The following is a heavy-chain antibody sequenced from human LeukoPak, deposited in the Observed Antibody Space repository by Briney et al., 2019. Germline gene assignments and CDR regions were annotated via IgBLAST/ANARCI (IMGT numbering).Heavy chain of an antibody. V-gene: IGHV1-69*13. CDR1: GGTFSSYA. J-gene: IGHJ4*02. CDR2: IIPIFGTA. CDR3: ATKENWYPHRLYYFDY. D-gene: IGHD6-13*01. Sequence: ASVTVSCKASGGTFSSYAISWVRQAPGQGLEWMGGIIPIFGTANYAQKFQGRVTITADESTSTAYMELSSLRSEDTAVYYCATKENWYPHRLYYFDYWGQGTLVTVSS.